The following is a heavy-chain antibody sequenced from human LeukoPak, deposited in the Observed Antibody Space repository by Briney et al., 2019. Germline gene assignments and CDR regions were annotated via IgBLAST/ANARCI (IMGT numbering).Heavy chain of an antibody. Sequence: SQTLSLTCTVSGGSVSSGDYYWSWIRQPPGKGLEWIGYIYYSGSTYYNPSPKSRVTISVDRSKNQFSLKLSSVTAADTAVYYCARDYYGPGSLRYFDLWGRGTLVTVSS. J-gene: IGHJ2*01. CDR1: GGSVSSGDYY. CDR3: ARDYYGPGSLRYFDL. V-gene: IGHV4-30-4*01. D-gene: IGHD3-10*01. CDR2: IYYSGST.